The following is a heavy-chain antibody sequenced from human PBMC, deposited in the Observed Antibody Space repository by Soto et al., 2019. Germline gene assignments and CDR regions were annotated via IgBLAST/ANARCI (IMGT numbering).Heavy chain of an antibody. D-gene: IGHD3-10*01. CDR1: GGSISSYY. J-gene: IGHJ4*02. Sequence: SETLSLTCTVSGGSISSYYWSWIRQPPGKGLEWIGYIYYSGSTNYNPSLKSRVTMSVDTSKNQFSLKLISVTAADTAVYYCARHWITMVRGVCHFDYWGQGTLVTVSS. V-gene: IGHV4-59*04. CDR2: IYYSGST. CDR3: ARHWITMVRGVCHFDY.